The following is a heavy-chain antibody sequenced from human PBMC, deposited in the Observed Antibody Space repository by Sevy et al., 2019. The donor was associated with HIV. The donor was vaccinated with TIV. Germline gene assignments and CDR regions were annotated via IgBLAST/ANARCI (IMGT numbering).Heavy chain of an antibody. D-gene: IGHD3-22*01. CDR2: IYNSGTT. Sequence: SETLSLTCAVSGYSISSGYYWGWIRQPRGKGLEWIGGIYNSGTTYYNPSLKSRVTISVDTSKNQFSLKLTSVTAADTAVYYCARNDRGVYTMDVWGQGTTVTVSS. CDR1: GYSISSGYY. V-gene: IGHV4-38-2*01. CDR3: ARNDRGVYTMDV. J-gene: IGHJ6*02.